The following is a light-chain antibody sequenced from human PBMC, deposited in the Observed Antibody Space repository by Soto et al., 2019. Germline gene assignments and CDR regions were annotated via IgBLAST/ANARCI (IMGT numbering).Light chain of an antibody. V-gene: IGLV1-44*01. CDR1: SSNIGSNA. J-gene: IGLJ2*01. Sequence: QLVLTQPPSASXXPGQRVTISCSGSSSNIGSNAVNWYQQLPGTAPKLLIYSNNQRPSGVPDRFSGSKSGTSASLAISGLQSEDEADYYCATWDDSLSGQVVFGGGTKLTVL. CDR2: SNN. CDR3: ATWDDSLSGQVV.